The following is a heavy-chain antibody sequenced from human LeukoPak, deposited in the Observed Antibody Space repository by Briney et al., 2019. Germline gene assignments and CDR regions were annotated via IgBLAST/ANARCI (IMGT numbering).Heavy chain of an antibody. CDR1: GYNFATYW. CDR2: IYPGDSDT. V-gene: IGHV5-51*01. Sequence: GESLKISCKGSGYNFATYWIGWVRQAPGKGLEWMGIIYPGDSDTRYSPSFQGQVSISVDKSISTAYLQWSSLKASDTAMYYCARRIFGVITPFDYWGQGTLVTVSS. CDR3: ARRIFGVITPFDY. D-gene: IGHD3-3*01. J-gene: IGHJ4*02.